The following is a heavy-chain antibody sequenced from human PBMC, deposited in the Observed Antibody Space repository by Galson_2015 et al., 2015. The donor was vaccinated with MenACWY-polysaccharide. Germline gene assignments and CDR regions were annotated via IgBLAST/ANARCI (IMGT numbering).Heavy chain of an antibody. D-gene: IGHD3-10*01. CDR2: IEEDGSEK. Sequence: LRLSCAASGVPFSGYWLSRVRQAPGGGREGVADIEEDGSEKYYVDSVKGRFTSSRDNAKDSLYLQMNSLRAEDTAIYYCATNQDYYTFDHWGQGALVSVSS. J-gene: IGHJ4*02. CDR3: ATNQDYYTFDH. V-gene: IGHV3-7*03. CDR1: GVPFSGYW.